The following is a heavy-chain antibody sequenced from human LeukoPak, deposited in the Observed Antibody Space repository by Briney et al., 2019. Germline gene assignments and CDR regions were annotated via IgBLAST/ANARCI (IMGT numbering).Heavy chain of an antibody. D-gene: IGHD4-11*01. Sequence: GGSLRLSCAASGFTFSSYSMNWVRQAPGKGLEWVSSISSSSSYIYYADSVKGRFTISRDNAKNSLYLHMNSLRHEHTALYQCARFYGNYRDYRGQPTLVTVSP. CDR3: ARFYGNYRDY. CDR1: GFTFSSYS. V-gene: IGHV3-21*01. J-gene: IGHJ4*02. CDR2: ISSSSSYI.